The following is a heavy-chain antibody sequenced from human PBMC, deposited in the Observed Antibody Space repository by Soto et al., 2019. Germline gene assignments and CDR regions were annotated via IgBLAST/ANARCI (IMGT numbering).Heavy chain of an antibody. Sequence: EVQLVESGGGLVQPGGSLRLSCAASGFNFRRYWMSWVRQAPGKGLEWVANIKEDGSEQYYVDSVKGRFTIFRDNAKKSLSLQMNSLRAEDTAIYYFARDPTASYGDSLLFDYWGQGTLVIVSS. V-gene: IGHV3-7*01. J-gene: IGHJ4*02. CDR2: IKEDGSEQ. D-gene: IGHD4-17*01. CDR3: ARDPTASYGDSLLFDY. CDR1: GFNFRRYW.